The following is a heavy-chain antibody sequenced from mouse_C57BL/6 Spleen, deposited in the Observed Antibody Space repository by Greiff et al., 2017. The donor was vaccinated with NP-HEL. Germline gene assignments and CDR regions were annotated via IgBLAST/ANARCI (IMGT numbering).Heavy chain of an antibody. V-gene: IGHV3-1*01. Sequence: EVQLQESGPGMVKPSQSLSLTCTVTGYSITSGYDWHWIRHFPGNKLEWMGYISYSGSTNYNPSLKSRISITHDTSKNHFFLKLNSVTTEDTATYYCARGGITRAMDYWGQGTSVTVSS. CDR3: ARGGITRAMDY. CDR1: GYSITSGYD. D-gene: IGHD2-4*01. CDR2: ISYSGST. J-gene: IGHJ4*01.